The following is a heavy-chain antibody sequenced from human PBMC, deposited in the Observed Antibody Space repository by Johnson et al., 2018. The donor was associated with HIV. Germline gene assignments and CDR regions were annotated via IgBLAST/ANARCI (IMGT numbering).Heavy chain of an antibody. CDR2: VNSDGSSL. V-gene: IGHV3-74*01. J-gene: IGHJ3*02. CDR1: GFTFRNYW. Sequence: VQLVESGGGLVQPGGSLRLSCAASGFTFRNYWMHWVRQAPGKGLVWVSRVNSDGSSLSYADSVKGRFTISRDNAKNTLYLQMNSLRAEDTAVYYCARRYCSSTSCYKGRAFDIWGQGTMVTVSS. CDR3: ARRYCSSTSCYKGRAFDI. D-gene: IGHD2-2*02.